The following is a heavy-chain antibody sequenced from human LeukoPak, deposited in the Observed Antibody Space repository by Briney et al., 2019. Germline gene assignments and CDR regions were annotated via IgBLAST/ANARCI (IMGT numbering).Heavy chain of an antibody. CDR3: AVRYCVGTSCFMDY. J-gene: IGHJ4*02. CDR2: INIDGSTT. CDR1: GFTFSNFW. Sequence: GGSLRLSCAASGFTFSNFWMHWVRQAPGKGLVWVSHINIDGSTTSYADSVKGRFTISRDNAKNTLYLQMNSLRAEDTAVYYCAVRYCVGTSCFMDYWGQGTLVTVSS. D-gene: IGHD2-2*01. V-gene: IGHV3-74*01.